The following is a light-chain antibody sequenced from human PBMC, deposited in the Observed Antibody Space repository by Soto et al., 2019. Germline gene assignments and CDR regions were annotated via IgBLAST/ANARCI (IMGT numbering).Light chain of an antibody. Sequence: EIVMTQSPATLSVSPGERATLSCRASQSVSSNLAWYQQKPGQAPRLLIYGASNRATGIPARFSGSGSGTEFTLTISSLQSEDFAIYFCQQYNNWPPDRTFVQGTKVEIK. CDR3: QQYNNWPPDRT. CDR1: QSVSSN. J-gene: IGKJ1*01. CDR2: GAS. V-gene: IGKV3-15*01.